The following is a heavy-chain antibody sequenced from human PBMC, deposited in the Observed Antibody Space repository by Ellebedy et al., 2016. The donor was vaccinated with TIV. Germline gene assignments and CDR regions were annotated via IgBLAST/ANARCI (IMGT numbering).Heavy chain of an antibody. CDR2: IYYSGST. J-gene: IGHJ6*02. V-gene: IGHV4-61*01. Sequence: SETLSLTCTVSGGSVSSGSYYWSWIRQPPGKGLEWIGYIYYSGSTNYNPSLKSRVTISVDTSKDQFSLKLSSVTAADTAVYYCARDSGPGGYSYGYYYYYGMDVWGQGTTVTVSS. D-gene: IGHD5-18*01. CDR3: ARDSGPGGYSYGYYYYYGMDV. CDR1: GGSVSSGSYY.